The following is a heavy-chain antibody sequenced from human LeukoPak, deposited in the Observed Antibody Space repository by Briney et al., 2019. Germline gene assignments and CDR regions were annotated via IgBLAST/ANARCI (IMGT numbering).Heavy chain of an antibody. Sequence: GGSLRLSCAASGFTFSSYEMNWVRQAPGKGLEWVSYISSSGSTIYYADSVKGRFTISRDNAKNSLYLQMNSLRAEDMAVYYCARDPEYYYDSSGQTGGSWGQGTLVTVSS. CDR2: ISSSGSTI. J-gene: IGHJ5*02. CDR1: GFTFSSYE. V-gene: IGHV3-48*03. CDR3: ARDPEYYYDSSGQTGGS. D-gene: IGHD3-22*01.